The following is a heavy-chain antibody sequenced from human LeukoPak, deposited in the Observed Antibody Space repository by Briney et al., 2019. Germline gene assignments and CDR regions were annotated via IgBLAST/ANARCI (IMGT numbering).Heavy chain of an antibody. D-gene: IGHD4-23*01. V-gene: IGHV3-23*01. CDR1: GFTFSSHA. CDR2: ISGSGGST. CDR3: AKDRGNLYYYYGMDV. Sequence: GGSLRLSCAASGFTFSSHAMNWVRQAPGKGLEWVSAISGSGGSTYYADSVKGRLTISRDNSKNTLYLQVNSLRADDTAVYYCAKDRGNLYYYYGMDVWGQGTTVTVSS. J-gene: IGHJ6*02.